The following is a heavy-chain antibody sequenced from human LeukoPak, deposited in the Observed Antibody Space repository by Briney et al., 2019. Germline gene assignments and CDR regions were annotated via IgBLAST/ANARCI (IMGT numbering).Heavy chain of an antibody. CDR1: GYSSTGYY. Sequence: ASVKVSCKASGYSSTGYYMYCGPQAPGQGLEWMGWINPNSGGTNYTQKFRGRVTMSTDKPISTDYMELSRLRYDDTAVYYCARVSSGYGSYYVAFDIWGQGTMVTVSS. V-gene: IGHV1-2*02. CDR2: INPNSGGT. J-gene: IGHJ3*02. CDR3: ARVSSGYGSYYVAFDI. D-gene: IGHD1-26*01.